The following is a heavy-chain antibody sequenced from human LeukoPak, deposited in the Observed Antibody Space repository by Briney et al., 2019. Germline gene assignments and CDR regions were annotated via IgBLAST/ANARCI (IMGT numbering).Heavy chain of an antibody. CDR1: GFPFNTYT. CDR3: ARVGAGSSTSFFAIDD. CDR2: ISSTSTNK. V-gene: IGHV3-21*01. J-gene: IGHJ4*02. D-gene: IGHD2-2*01. Sequence: GGSLRLSCAASGFPFNTYTVTWVRQAPGKGLEWVSSISSTSTNKYYADSVKGRFTISRDNAKNSLYLQINSLRVEDTALYFCARVGAGSSTSFFAIDDWGQGTLVTVSS.